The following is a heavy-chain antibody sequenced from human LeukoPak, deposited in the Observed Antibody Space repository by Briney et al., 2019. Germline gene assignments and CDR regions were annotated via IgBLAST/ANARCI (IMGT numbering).Heavy chain of an antibody. D-gene: IGHD4-23*01. J-gene: IGHJ6*03. V-gene: IGHV4-39*01. CDR2: LDSSGCT. Sequence: SETLSLTCTVSGGSISSRSDYWGWIRQTPGKGLEWIGNLDSSGCTYYNPSLKSRVTISVGTSKNQFSLNLRSVTAADTAIYFCSRSHDYGGLYFYYYMDVWGKGTTVTVSS. CDR1: GGSISSRSDY. CDR3: SRSHDYGGLYFYYYMDV.